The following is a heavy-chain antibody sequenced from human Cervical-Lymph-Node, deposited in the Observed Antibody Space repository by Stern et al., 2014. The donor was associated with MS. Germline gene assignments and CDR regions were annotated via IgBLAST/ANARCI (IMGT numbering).Heavy chain of an antibody. D-gene: IGHD1-26*01. CDR3: AKDSGSGFDY. V-gene: IGHV3-30-3*01. CDR1: EFPFSQFA. J-gene: IGHJ4*02. Sequence: VQLVESGGGVVQPGMSLRLSCVASEFPFSQFAMHWVRQAPGKGLEWLASMSYDGGNRFYADSVKGQFTISRDNPRNTLYLQMNGLKPEDTAIYYCAKDSGSGFDYWGQGTLVTVSS. CDR2: MSYDGGNR.